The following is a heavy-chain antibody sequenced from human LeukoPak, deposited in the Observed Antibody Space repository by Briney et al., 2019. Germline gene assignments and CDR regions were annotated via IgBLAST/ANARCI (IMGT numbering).Heavy chain of an antibody. CDR2: INPNSGGT. D-gene: IGHD3-3*01. J-gene: IGHJ6*02. CDR1: GYTFTGYY. V-gene: IGHV1-2*02. Sequence: ASVKVSCKASGYTFTGYYMHWVRQAPGQGLEWMGWINPNSGGTNYAQKFQGRVTMTRDTSISTAYMELSRLGSDDTAVYYCARGGSRVLFDYYYGMDVWGQGTTVTVSS. CDR3: ARGGSRVLFDYYYGMDV.